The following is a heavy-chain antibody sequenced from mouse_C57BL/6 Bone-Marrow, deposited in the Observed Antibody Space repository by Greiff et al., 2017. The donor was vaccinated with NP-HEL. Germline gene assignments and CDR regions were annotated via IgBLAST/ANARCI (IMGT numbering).Heavy chain of an antibody. J-gene: IGHJ3*01. D-gene: IGHD1-1*01. CDR2: IDPSDSET. CDR3: ARNGCYDGSPLAY. CDR1: GYTFTSYW. V-gene: IGHV1-52*01. Sequence: VQLQQPGAELVRPGSSVKLSCKASGYTFTSYWMHWVKQRPIQGLEWIGNIDPSDSETHYNQKFKDKATLTVDKSSSTAYMQLSSLTSEDSAVFDCARNGCYDGSPLAYWGQGTLVTVSA.